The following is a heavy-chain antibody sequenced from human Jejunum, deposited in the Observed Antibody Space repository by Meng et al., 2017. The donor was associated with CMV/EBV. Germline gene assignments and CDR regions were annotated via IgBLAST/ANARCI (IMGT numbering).Heavy chain of an antibody. CDR2: INWNSGSI. V-gene: IGHV3-9*01. Sequence: FTFDDYAMHWVRQAPGKGLEWVSGINWNSGSIGYADSVKGRFTISRDNAKNSLHLQMDSLRPEDTALYYCARDIQLYSYHYYGMDVWGQGTTVTVSS. D-gene: IGHD2-15*01. CDR3: ARDIQLYSYHYYGMDV. J-gene: IGHJ6*02. CDR1: FTFDDYA.